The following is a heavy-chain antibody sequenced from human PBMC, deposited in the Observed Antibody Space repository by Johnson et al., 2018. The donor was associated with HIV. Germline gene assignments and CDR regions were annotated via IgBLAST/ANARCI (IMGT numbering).Heavy chain of an antibody. J-gene: IGHJ3*02. V-gene: IGHV3-20*04. Sequence: VQLVESGGGLVQPGGSLRLSCAASGFTFDDYGMNWVRQVPGQGLEWVSGINWNGGSTSYADSVKGRFTISRDNAKNSLYLQINSLRAEDTALYYCARVVQYYDSSGYSTRGGDGLDIWGQGTVVTVSS. D-gene: IGHD3-22*01. CDR1: GFTFDDYG. CDR2: INWNGGST. CDR3: ARVVQYYDSSGYSTRGGDGLDI.